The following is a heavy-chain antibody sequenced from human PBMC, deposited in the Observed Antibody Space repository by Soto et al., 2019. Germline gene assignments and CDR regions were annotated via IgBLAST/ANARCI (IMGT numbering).Heavy chain of an antibody. Sequence: ASVKVSCKASGGTFSSYTISWVRQAPGQGLEWMGRIIPILGIANYAQKFQGRVTITADKSTSTAYMELSSLRSEDTAVYYCARDYPRGGYNHYWGQGTLVTVSS. CDR3: ARDYPRGGYNHY. CDR1: GGTFSSYT. J-gene: IGHJ4*02. V-gene: IGHV1-69*04. CDR2: IIPILGIA. D-gene: IGHD5-12*01.